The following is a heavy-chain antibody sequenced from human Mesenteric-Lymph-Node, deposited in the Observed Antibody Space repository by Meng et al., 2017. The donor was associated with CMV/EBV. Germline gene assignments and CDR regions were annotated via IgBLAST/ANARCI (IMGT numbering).Heavy chain of an antibody. CDR3: ARRVEMATIVLDN. V-gene: IGHV4-34*01. CDR2: IYYSGST. D-gene: IGHD5-24*01. Sequence: GSLRLSCAVYGGSFSGYYWGWIRQPPGKGLEWIGTIYYSGSTYYNPSLKSRVTISVDTSKNQFSLKLSSVTAADTAVYYCARRVEMATIVLDNWGQGTLVTVSS. CDR1: GGSFSGYY. J-gene: IGHJ4*02.